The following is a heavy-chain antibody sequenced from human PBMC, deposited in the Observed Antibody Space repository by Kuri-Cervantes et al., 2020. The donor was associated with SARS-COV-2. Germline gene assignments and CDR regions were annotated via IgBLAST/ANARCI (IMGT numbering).Heavy chain of an antibody. CDR3: ARDIYSGWSGLWGFDL. CDR1: GFTFTSYS. CDR2: INSRNTTV. Sequence: GGSLRLSCAASGFTFTSYSLNWVRQAPGKGLEWVSYINSRNTTVYYADSVKGRFTISRDNAKNSLYLQMNSLRDDDTAVYFCARDIYSGWSGLWGFDLWGQGTMVTVSS. D-gene: IGHD5-12*01. J-gene: IGHJ3*01. V-gene: IGHV3-48*02.